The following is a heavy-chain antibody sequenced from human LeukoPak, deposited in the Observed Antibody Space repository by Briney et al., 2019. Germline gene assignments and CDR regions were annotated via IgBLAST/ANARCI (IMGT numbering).Heavy chain of an antibody. J-gene: IGHJ2*01. CDR3: ARVRYYYDSSGRNTWYFDL. CDR1: GFTVSGNY. Sequence: GGSLRLSRAASGFTVSGNYLSWVRQAPGKGLEWVSVIYSGGSTYYADSVKGRFAFTRHNSKNTLYLQMNSLRAEDTAMYYCARVRYYYDSSGRNTWYFDLWGRGTLVTVSS. D-gene: IGHD3-22*01. V-gene: IGHV3-53*04. CDR2: IYSGGST.